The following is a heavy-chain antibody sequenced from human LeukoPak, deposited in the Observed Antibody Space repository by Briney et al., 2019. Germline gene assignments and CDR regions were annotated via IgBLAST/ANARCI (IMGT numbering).Heavy chain of an antibody. D-gene: IGHD2-15*01. CDR3: ARLDCSGGSCYFADP. CDR1: GGSFSGYY. J-gene: IGHJ5*02. Sequence: SETLSLTCAVYGGSFSGYYWSWIRQPPGKGLEWIGEINHSGSTNYNPSLKSRVTISVDTSKNHFSLELSSVTAADTAVYYCARLDCSGGSCYFADPWGQGTLVTVSS. V-gene: IGHV4-34*01. CDR2: INHSGST.